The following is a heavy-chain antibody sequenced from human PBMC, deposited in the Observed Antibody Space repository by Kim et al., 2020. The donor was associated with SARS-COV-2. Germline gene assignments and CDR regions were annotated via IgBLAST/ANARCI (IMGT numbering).Heavy chain of an antibody. CDR3: ARDKFRYSGYDSPAFDI. Sequence: SETLSLTCAVYGGSFSGYYWSWIRQPPGKGLEWIGEINHSGSTNYNPSLKSRVTISVDTSKNQFSLKLSSVTAADTAVYYCARDKFRYSGYDSPAFDIWGQGTMVTVSS. CDR2: INHSGST. J-gene: IGHJ3*02. V-gene: IGHV4-34*01. D-gene: IGHD5-12*01. CDR1: GGSFSGYY.